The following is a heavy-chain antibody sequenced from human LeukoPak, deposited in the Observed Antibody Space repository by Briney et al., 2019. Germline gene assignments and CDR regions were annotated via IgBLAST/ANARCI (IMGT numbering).Heavy chain of an antibody. J-gene: IGHJ4*02. D-gene: IGHD6-13*01. CDR2: ISDSGST. CDR3: ARSWSSSLPFAY. CDR1: GGSISNYY. Sequence: SETLPLTCTVSGGSISNYYWSWIRQPPGKGLEWIGYISDSGSTNYNPSLKSRVTISLDTSKNQFSLRLSSVTAADTAVYYCARSWSSSLPFAYWGQGTLVTVSS. V-gene: IGHV4-59*08.